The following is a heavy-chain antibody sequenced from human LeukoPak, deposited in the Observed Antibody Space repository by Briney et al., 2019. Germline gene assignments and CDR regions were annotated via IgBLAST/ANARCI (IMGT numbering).Heavy chain of an antibody. Sequence: PGGSLRLSCAASGFTFSSYDMNWVRQAPGKGLEWVSSISSRSTSIYYADSVKGRFTISRDNAKSSLYLQMNSLRAEDTAVYYCARDLIVINFDWHHWYFDLWGRGTLVTVSS. CDR1: GFTFSSYD. CDR2: ISSRSTSI. D-gene: IGHD3-9*01. V-gene: IGHV3-21*01. J-gene: IGHJ2*01. CDR3: ARDLIVINFDWHHWYFDL.